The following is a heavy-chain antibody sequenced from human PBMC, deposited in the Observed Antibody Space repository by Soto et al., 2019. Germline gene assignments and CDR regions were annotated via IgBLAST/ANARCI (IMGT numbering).Heavy chain of an antibody. D-gene: IGHD2-15*01. Sequence: SETLSLTCTVSGYSISSGYYWGWIRQPPGKGLEWIGSIYHSGSTYYNPSLKSRVTISVDTSKNQFSLKLSSVTAADTAVYYCARGGLGMFLDLFDYWGQGTLVTVSS. J-gene: IGHJ4*02. V-gene: IGHV4-38-2*02. CDR2: IYHSGST. CDR1: GYSISSGYY. CDR3: ARGGLGMFLDLFDY.